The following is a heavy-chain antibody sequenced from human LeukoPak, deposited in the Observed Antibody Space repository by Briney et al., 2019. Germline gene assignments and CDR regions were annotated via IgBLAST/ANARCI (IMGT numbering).Heavy chain of an antibody. CDR2: MNPNSGNT. J-gene: IGHJ4*02. CDR1: GYTFTSYD. V-gene: IGHV1-8*01. CDR3: ARGPQYYYDSSGYFAY. D-gene: IGHD3-22*01. Sequence: ASVKVSCKASGYTFTSYDINWVRQAPGQGLEWMGWMNPNSGNTGYAQKFQGRVTMTRNPSISTAYMEMSSLRSEDTAVYYCARGPQYYYDSSGYFAYWGQGTLVTVSS.